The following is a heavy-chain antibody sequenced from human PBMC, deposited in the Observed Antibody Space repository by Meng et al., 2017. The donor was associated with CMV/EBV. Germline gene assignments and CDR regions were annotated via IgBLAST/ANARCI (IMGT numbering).Heavy chain of an antibody. D-gene: IGHD6-19*01. CDR2: ISWSSGSI. J-gene: IGHJ5*02. CDR3: AKASGWSMGRGYNWFDP. Sequence: SLKISCAASGFTFDDYAMHWVRQAPGKGLEWVSGISWSSGSIGYADSVKGRFTISRDNAKNSLYLQMNSLRAEDTALYYCAKASGWSMGRGYNWFDPWGQGTLVTVSS. V-gene: IGHV3-9*01. CDR1: GFTFDDYA.